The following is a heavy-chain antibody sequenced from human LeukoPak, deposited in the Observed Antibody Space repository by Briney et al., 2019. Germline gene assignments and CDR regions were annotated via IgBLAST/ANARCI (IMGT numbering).Heavy chain of an antibody. CDR3: ARELMVDTVYHFDY. J-gene: IGHJ4*02. CDR2: IKQDGSEN. Sequence: GGSLRLSCAASGFTFCTYWMSWVRQAPGKGLEWVANIKQDGSENYYVDSVKGRFTISRDNAKNSLYLQMNSLRAEDTAVYYCARELMVDTVYHFDYWGQGTLVTVSS. D-gene: IGHD5-18*01. CDR1: GFTFCTYW. V-gene: IGHV3-7*01.